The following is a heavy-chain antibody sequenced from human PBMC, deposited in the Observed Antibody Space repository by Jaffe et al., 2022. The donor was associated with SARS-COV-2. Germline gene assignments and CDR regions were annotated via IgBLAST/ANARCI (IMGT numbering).Heavy chain of an antibody. D-gene: IGHD3-9*01. CDR3: ARVRTYYDILTGWARYFDY. CDR1: GYTFTSYD. CDR2: MNPNSGNT. V-gene: IGHV1-8*01. J-gene: IGHJ4*02. Sequence: QVQLVQSGAEVKKPGASVKVSCKASGYTFTSYDINWVRQATGQGLEWMGWMNPNSGNTGYAQKFQGRVTMTRNTSISTAYMELSSLRSEDTAVYYCARVRTYYDILTGWARYFDYWGQGTLVTVSS.